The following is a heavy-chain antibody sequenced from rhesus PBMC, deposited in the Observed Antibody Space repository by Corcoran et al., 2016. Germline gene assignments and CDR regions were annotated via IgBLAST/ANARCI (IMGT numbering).Heavy chain of an antibody. J-gene: IGHJ4*01. Sequence: QVPLQESGPELVKPSETLSLTCAASGGSIRSSNWWSWIRPPPGKGLEWIGRISGSCGSTSYNPSLKSRVTISTDTSKNQFALKLSSVTAADTAVYYCARAVYGSGYYGVDYWGQGVLVTVSS. D-gene: IGHD3-28*01. CDR1: GGSIRSSNW. V-gene: IGHV4-92*01. CDR2: ISGSCGST. CDR3: ARAVYGSGYYGVDY.